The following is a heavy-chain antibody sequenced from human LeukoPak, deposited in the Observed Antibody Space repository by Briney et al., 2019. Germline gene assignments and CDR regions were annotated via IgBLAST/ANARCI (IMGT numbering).Heavy chain of an antibody. CDR3: ASARYFDY. V-gene: IGHV3-48*03. CDR1: GITFRSSE. CDR2: ISGSGSTI. J-gene: IGHJ4*02. Sequence: TGGSLRLSCAASGITFRSSEMNWVRQAPGKGLEWLSHISGSGSTIWYADSVKGRFTISRDNAKNSLYLQMNSLRAEDTAVYYCASARYFDYWGQGTLVTVSS.